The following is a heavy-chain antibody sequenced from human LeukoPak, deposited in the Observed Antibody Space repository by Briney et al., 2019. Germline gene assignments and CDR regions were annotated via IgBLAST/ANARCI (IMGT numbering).Heavy chain of an antibody. J-gene: IGHJ4*02. V-gene: IGHV4-30-4*08. CDR3: ARDAGGGSPGPN. CDR1: GGSISSGDYY. D-gene: IGHD5-24*01. CDR2: IYYSGST. Sequence: PSETLSLTCTVSGGSISSGDYYWSWIRQPPGKGLEWVGYIYYSGSTYYNPSLKSRVTISVDTSKNQFSLKLSSVTAADTAVYYCARDAGGGSPGPNWGQGTLVTVSS.